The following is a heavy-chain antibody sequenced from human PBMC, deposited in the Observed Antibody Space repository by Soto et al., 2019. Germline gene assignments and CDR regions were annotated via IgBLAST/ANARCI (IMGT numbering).Heavy chain of an antibody. J-gene: IGHJ5*02. D-gene: IGHD3-3*01. CDR3: ARSSGGVFGIIIEGSNWFAP. CDR2: IYYSGST. CDR1: GGSISSGGYY. V-gene: IGHV4-31*11. Sequence: SETLSLTCAVSGGSISSGGYYWSWIRQHPGKGLEWIGYIYYSGSTYYNPPLKSRVTISVDTSKNQFSLKLSSVTAADTAIYYCARSSGGVFGIIIEGSNWFAPWGQGTLVTVSS.